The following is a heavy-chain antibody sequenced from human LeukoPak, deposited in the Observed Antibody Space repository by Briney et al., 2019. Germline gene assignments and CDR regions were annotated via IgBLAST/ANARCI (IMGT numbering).Heavy chain of an antibody. CDR2: IKQDGSEK. V-gene: IGHV3-7*01. CDR1: GGSISSSSYY. Sequence: ETLSLTCTVSGGSISSSSYYWGWIRQPPGKGLEWVANIKQDGSEKYYVDSVKGRFTISRDNAKNSLYLQMNSLRAEDTAVYYCARSPSGILVVIMDWGQGTLVTVSS. CDR3: ARSPSGILVVIMD. J-gene: IGHJ4*02. D-gene: IGHD3-22*01.